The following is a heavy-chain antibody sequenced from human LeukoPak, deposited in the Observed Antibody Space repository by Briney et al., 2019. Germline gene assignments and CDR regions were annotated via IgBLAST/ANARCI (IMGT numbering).Heavy chain of an antibody. CDR1: GGTFSSYA. V-gene: IGHV1-69*13. J-gene: IGHJ4*02. Sequence: SVKVSCKASGGTFSSYAISWVRQAPGQGLEWMGGIIPIFGTANYAQKFQGRVTITADESTSTAYMELSSLRSEDTAVYYCARNPINYDILTVFDYWGQGTLVTVSS. CDR2: IIPIFGTA. D-gene: IGHD3-9*01. CDR3: ARNPINYDILTVFDY.